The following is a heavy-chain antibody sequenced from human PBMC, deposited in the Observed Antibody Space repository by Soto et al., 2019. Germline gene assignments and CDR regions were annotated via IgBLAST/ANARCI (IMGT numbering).Heavy chain of an antibody. V-gene: IGHV3-21*01. Sequence: GGSLRLSCAASGFTFSSYTLNWVRQTPETGLEWVSSITTSSNYIHYAESVKGRFTISRDNAKNSLYLQMQTLRAEDTAVYFCARGYFDYWGQGALVTVSS. CDR3: ARGYFDY. CDR1: GFTFSSYT. D-gene: IGHD3-10*01. CDR2: ITTSSNYI. J-gene: IGHJ4*02.